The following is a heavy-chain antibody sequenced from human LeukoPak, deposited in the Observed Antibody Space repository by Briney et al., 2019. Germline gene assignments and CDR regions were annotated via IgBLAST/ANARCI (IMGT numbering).Heavy chain of an antibody. V-gene: IGHV4-4*09. CDR2: IYTSGST. CDR3: ARHTQVVPAAVYYYYYMDV. CDR1: GGSISSYY. Sequence: PSETLSLTCTVSGGSISSYYWSWIRQPPGKGLEWIGYIYTSGSTNYNPSLKSRVTISVDTSKNQFSLKLSSVTAADTAVYYCARHTQVVPAAVYYYYYMDVWGKGTTVTVSS. D-gene: IGHD2-2*01. J-gene: IGHJ6*03.